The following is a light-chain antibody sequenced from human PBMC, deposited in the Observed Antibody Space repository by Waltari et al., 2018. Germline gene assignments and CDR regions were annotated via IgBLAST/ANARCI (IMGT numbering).Light chain of an antibody. CDR3: QVWDSSSDHRV. CDR2: YDS. CDR1: NIGSKS. V-gene: IGLV3-21*04. J-gene: IGLJ3*02. Sequence: SYVLTQPPSVSVAPGTTARITCGGNNIGSKSVHWYQQKPGQARVLVIYYDSDGPSGIPERFSGSNSGNTATLTISRVEAGDEADYYCQVWDSSSDHRVFGGGTKLTVL.